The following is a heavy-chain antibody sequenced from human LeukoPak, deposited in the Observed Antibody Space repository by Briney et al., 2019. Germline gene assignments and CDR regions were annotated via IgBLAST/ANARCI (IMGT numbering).Heavy chain of an antibody. J-gene: IGHJ3*01. D-gene: IGHD5-18*01. CDR2: ITTNGGNT. CDR3: AKPLTSYSSGFSDVFDV. Sequence: GGSLRLSCVASGFTFGIYATHWVRQAPGQGQEHVSNITTNGGNTYYADSVKGRFTISRDNSKDTLFLQMGSLRAEDMAVYYCAKPLTSYSSGFSDVFDVWGHGSMVTVPS. V-gene: IGHV3-64*02. CDR1: GFTFGIYA.